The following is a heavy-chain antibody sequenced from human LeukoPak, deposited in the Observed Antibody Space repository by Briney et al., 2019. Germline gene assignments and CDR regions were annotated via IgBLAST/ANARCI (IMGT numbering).Heavy chain of an antibody. V-gene: IGHV3-23*01. CDR3: ARDLGQYYDTSDNWFDP. CDR1: GFKFSSYE. Sequence: GGSLRLSCAASGFKFSSYEMHWVRQAPGKGLEWVSAISGSGGSTYYADSVKGRFTISRDNAKNTLNLQMNSLRAEDTAVYYCARDLGQYYDTSDNWFDPWGQGTLVTVSS. D-gene: IGHD3-22*01. J-gene: IGHJ5*02. CDR2: ISGSGGST.